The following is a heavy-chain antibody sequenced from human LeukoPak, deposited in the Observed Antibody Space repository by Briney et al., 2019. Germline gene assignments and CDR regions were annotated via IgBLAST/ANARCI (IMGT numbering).Heavy chain of an antibody. D-gene: IGHD3-3*01. Sequence: ASVKVSCKASGYTFTSYDINWVRQATGQGLEWMGWMNPNSGNTGYAQKFQGRVTITADESTSTAYMELSSLRSEDTAVYYCARPLRFLEWLPFDYWGQGTLVTVSS. CDR1: GYTFTSYD. CDR2: MNPNSGNT. CDR3: ARPLRFLEWLPFDY. V-gene: IGHV1-8*01. J-gene: IGHJ4*02.